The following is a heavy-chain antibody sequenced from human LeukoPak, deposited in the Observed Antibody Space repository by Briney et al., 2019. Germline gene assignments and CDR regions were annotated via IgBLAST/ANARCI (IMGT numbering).Heavy chain of an antibody. Sequence: ASVKVSCKASGYTFTSYAMHWVRQAPGQRLEWMGWINAGNGNTKYSQKFQGRVTITRDTSASTAYMELRSLRSDDTAVYYCARAEYCSGGSCYSRWFDPWGQGTLVTVSS. CDR2: INAGNGNT. CDR3: ARAEYCSGGSCYSRWFDP. V-gene: IGHV1-3*01. D-gene: IGHD2-15*01. CDR1: GYTFTSYA. J-gene: IGHJ5*02.